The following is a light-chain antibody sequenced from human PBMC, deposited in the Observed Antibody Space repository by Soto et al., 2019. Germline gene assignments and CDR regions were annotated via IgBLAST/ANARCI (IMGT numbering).Light chain of an antibody. J-gene: IGKJ4*01. Sequence: DIQMTQSPSTLSASVGDRVTITCRASQSISSWLAWYQQKPEKAPKLLIHKASSLESGVPSRFSGSGSGTEFTLTISSLPADYVAYYYCQQYNSYPLTFGGGTKVEIK. CDR2: KAS. CDR3: QQYNSYPLT. V-gene: IGKV1-5*03. CDR1: QSISSW.